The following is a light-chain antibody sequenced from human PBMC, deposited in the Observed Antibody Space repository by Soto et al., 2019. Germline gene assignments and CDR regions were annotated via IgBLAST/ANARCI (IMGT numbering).Light chain of an antibody. CDR1: QTIGRY. CDR2: AAS. Sequence: DILLTQSPLSLSASVGDRVTISCRSSQTIGRYLNWYQHKPGRAPKLLIYAASTLQSGVPSRFSGSGSVTDFSLTISSLQPEDFATYYCQQSYSAPITFGQGTRLEI. CDR3: QQSYSAPIT. J-gene: IGKJ5*01. V-gene: IGKV1-39*01.